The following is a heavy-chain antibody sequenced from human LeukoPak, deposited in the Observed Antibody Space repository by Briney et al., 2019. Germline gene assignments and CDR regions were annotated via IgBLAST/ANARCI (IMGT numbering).Heavy chain of an antibody. J-gene: IGHJ6*02. CDR2: IKQDGSEK. CDR1: GFSFSNYW. CDR3: ARVIPTQRHWDYYYYGMDV. Sequence: GGSLRLSCAASGFSFSNYWMSWVRQTPGKGLEWVANIKQDGSEKYYVDSVKGRFTISRDNAKKSLYLQMNSLRAEDTAVYYCARVIPTQRHWDYYYYGMDVWGQGTTVTVSS. V-gene: IGHV3-7*03. D-gene: IGHD1-26*01.